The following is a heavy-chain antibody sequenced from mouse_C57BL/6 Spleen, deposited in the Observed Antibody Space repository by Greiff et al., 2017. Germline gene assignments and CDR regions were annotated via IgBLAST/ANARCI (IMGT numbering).Heavy chain of an antibody. CDR1: GYTFTSYW. CDR3: GRRAHMTTVVATGYLDY. Sequence: QVQLQQPGAELVKPGASVKLSCKASGYTFTSYWMHWVKQRPGQGLEWIGMIHPHSGSTNYNEKFKSKATLTVDKSSSTAYMQLSSLPCEDSAVYYCGRRAHMTTVVATGYLDYWGQGTTLTVSS. J-gene: IGHJ2*01. V-gene: IGHV1-64*01. CDR2: IHPHSGST. D-gene: IGHD1-1*01.